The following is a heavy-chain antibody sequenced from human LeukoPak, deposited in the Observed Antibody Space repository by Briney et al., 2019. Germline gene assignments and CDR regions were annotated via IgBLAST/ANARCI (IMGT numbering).Heavy chain of an antibody. CDR1: GFTFSSYE. J-gene: IGHJ4*02. CDR3: ARDGGTSLKYSFGYGDS. V-gene: IGHV3-48*03. Sequence: GGSLRLSSAASGFTFSSYEMEWVRQAPGKGLEWVSYISSSGRTIYYTDPVRVRFTISRDNANNSQYLQMSSLKAEVTAVYYCARDGGTSLKYSFGYGDSWGQGTLVTVSS. D-gene: IGHD3-22*01. CDR2: ISSSGRTI.